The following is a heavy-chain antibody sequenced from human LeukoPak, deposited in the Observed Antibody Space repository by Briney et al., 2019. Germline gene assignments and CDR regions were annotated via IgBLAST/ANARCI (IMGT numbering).Heavy chain of an antibody. J-gene: IGHJ4*02. V-gene: IGHV3-15*01. CDR3: TTMKWELLTY. CDR2: IKSKTDGGTT. D-gene: IGHD1-26*01. CDR1: GFTFSNAW. Sequence: GGTLRFSCAASGFTFSNAWMSWVRQAPGKGLKWGGRIKSKTDGGTTDYAAPVKGRFTISRDDSKNTLYLQMNSLKTEDTAVYYCTTMKWELLTYWGQGTLVTVSS.